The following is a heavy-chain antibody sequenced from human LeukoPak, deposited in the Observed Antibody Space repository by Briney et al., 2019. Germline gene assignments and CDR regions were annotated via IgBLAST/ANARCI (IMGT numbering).Heavy chain of an antibody. CDR3: VRGSGSYSRGDP. CDR2: IFISGTT. D-gene: IGHD1-26*01. Sequence: GGSLRLSCAASGFSVGNNYISWVRQAPGKGLEWVSVIFISGTTYYADPVKGRFTMSRDTSKNTVYLQMNSLRAEDTALYYCVRGSGSYSRGDPWGQGTLVTVSS. V-gene: IGHV3-53*01. CDR1: GFSVGNNY. J-gene: IGHJ5*02.